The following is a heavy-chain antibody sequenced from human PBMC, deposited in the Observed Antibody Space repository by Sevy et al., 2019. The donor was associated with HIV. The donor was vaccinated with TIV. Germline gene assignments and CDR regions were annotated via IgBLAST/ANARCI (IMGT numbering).Heavy chain of an antibody. CDR1: GFTFSSYG. D-gene: IGHD6-13*01. CDR2: ISNDGSNK. V-gene: IGHV3-30*18. J-gene: IGHJ6*02. Sequence: GGSLRLSCAASGFTFSSYGMHWVRQAPGKGLEWVAVISNDGSNKYYADSVKGRFTISRDNSKNTLYLQMNSLRAEDTAVYYCAKDLRRIAAAGDYYYYGMDVWGQGTTVTVSS. CDR3: AKDLRRIAAAGDYYYYGMDV.